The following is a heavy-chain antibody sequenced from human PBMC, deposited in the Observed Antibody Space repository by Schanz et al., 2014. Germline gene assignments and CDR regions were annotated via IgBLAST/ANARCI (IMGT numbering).Heavy chain of an antibody. D-gene: IGHD3-22*01. V-gene: IGHV1-18*01. CDR2: INGYNGHT. Sequence: QVQLVQSGAEVKKPGASVKVSCKASGYTFSSYGITWVRQAPGQGLEWMGWINGYNGHTLYAQKFQGRVTMTTDTSTSTASMELSSLRSEDTAVYYCAREVGLYDRGWFDPWGQGTLVTVSS. CDR3: AREVGLYDRGWFDP. J-gene: IGHJ5*02. CDR1: GYTFSSYG.